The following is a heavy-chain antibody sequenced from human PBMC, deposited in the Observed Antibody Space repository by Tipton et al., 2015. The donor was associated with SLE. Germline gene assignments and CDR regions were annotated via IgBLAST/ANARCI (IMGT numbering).Heavy chain of an antibody. CDR3: ARGGLGRGSGWSGAFDP. CDR1: GGSFSDYS. J-gene: IGHJ5*02. D-gene: IGHD6-19*01. V-gene: IGHV4-34*01. Sequence: TLSLTCAVYGGSFSDYSWTWIRQPPGKGLEWIGEINHSGSANYNPSLKSRVTISVDTSKNQVSLKLSSVTAADTAVYYCARGGLGRGSGWSGAFDPWGQGTLVTVSS. CDR2: INHSGSA.